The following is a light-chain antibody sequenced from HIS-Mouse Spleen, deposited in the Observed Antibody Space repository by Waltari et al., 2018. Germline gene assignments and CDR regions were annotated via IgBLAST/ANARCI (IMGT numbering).Light chain of an antibody. CDR1: NIGSKS. CDR3: QVWVSSSDHVV. Sequence: SYVLTQPPSVSVAPGKTARITCGGNNIGSKSVHWYQQKPGQAPVLVVYEDSDRPSGIPQRFSGSNSGNKAGLTIRRVEAGDEADYYCQVWVSSSDHVVFGGGTKLTVL. CDR2: EDS. V-gene: IGLV3-21*03. J-gene: IGLJ2*01.